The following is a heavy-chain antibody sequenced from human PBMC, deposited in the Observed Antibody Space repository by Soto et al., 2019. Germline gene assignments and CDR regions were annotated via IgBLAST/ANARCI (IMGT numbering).Heavy chain of an antibody. D-gene: IGHD6-6*01. J-gene: IGHJ3*02. V-gene: IGHV3-33*01. Sequence: GGSLRLSCASSGFTFSNYGMHWVRQAPGKGLEWVGVIVFGGRSQNYADSVKGRFTISRDNAKNTLFLQMNSLRAEDTAVYFCARDLPEYSRSSAAFAIWGQGTMVTVSS. CDR2: IVFGGRSQ. CDR3: ARDLPEYSRSSAAFAI. CDR1: GFTFSNYG.